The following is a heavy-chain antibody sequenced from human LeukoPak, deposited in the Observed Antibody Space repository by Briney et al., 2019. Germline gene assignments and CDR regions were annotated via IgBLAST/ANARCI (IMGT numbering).Heavy chain of an antibody. J-gene: IGHJ3*02. V-gene: IGHV3-21*04. D-gene: IGHD1-7*01. CDR3: AKDTLLELSNAFDI. CDR2: ISSSSSYI. CDR1: GFTFSSYS. Sequence: PGGSLRLSCAASGFTFSSYSTNWVRQAPGKGLEWVSSISSSSSYIYYADSVKGRFTISRDNAKNSLYLQMNSLRAEDTALYYCAKDTLLELSNAFDIWGQGTMVTVSS.